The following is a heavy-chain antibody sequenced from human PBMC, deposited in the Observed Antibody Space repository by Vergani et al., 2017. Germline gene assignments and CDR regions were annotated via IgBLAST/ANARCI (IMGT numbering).Heavy chain of an antibody. CDR3: ASPPVTKATVTQARPRQHQRYGMDV. Sequence: QVQLVQSGAEVKKPGASVKVSCKASGYTFSTYGISWVRQAPGQGLEWMGWISAYNGNTNYPEKFQGRLTMTTDTSTRTAYMELSSLRSEDTAVYYCASPPVTKATVTQARPRQHQRYGMDVWGQGTTVTVSS. V-gene: IGHV1-18*01. J-gene: IGHJ6*02. D-gene: IGHD4-17*01. CDR2: ISAYNGNT. CDR1: GYTFSTYG.